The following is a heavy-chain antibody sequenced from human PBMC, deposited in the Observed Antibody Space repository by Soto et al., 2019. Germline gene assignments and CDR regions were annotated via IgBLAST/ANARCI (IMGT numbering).Heavy chain of an antibody. V-gene: IGHV3-23*01. CDR1: RFTFSSYA. Sequence: LRLSCAASRFTFSSYAMSWVRQAPGTGLEGVSAISGSGGSTYYADSVEGGCTISRDNSKNTLYLQMKSLRAVDTAVYYCAKDVQLGGRYYYGMDVWGQGTTVTVSS. CDR2: ISGSGGST. D-gene: IGHD3-16*01. J-gene: IGHJ6*02. CDR3: AKDVQLGGRYYYGMDV.